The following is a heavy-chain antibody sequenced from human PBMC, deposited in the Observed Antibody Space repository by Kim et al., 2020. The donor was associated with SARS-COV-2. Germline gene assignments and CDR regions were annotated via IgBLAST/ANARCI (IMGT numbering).Heavy chain of an antibody. Sequence: GGSLRLSCAASGFTFSSYAMHWVRQAPGKGLEYVSAISSNGGSTYYANSVKGRFTISRDNSKNTLYLQMGSLRAEDMAVYYCAREGVDGYIDYWGQGTLV. V-gene: IGHV3-64*01. J-gene: IGHJ4*02. CDR1: GFTFSSYA. D-gene: IGHD2-15*01. CDR3: AREGVDGYIDY. CDR2: ISSNGGST.